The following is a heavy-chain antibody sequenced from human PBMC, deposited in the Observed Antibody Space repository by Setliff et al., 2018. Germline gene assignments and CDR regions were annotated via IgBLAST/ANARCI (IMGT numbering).Heavy chain of an antibody. V-gene: IGHV1-69*13. Sequence: SVKVSCKASGGTFSSYAISWVRQAPGQGLEWMGGIIPIFGTANYAQKFQGRVTITADESTSTAYMELSSLRSEDTAVYYCARYITGTTPADYWGQGTLVTVSS. J-gene: IGHJ4*02. CDR1: GGTFSSYA. CDR2: IIPIFGTA. D-gene: IGHD1-7*01. CDR3: ARYITGTTPADY.